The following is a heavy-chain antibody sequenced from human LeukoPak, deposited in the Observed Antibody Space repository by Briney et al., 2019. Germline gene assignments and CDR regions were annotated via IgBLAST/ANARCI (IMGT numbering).Heavy chain of an antibody. CDR2: IRYGGSNK. V-gene: IGHV3-30*02. CDR3: AKDGGYCSSTSCRRRWFDP. D-gene: IGHD2-2*01. J-gene: IGHJ5*02. CDR1: GFTFRNYG. Sequence: GGSLRLSCAASGFTFRNYGMAWVRPVPGKGLEWVAFIRYGGSNKYYADSVKGRFTISRDNSKNTLYLQMNSLRAEDTAVYYCAKDGGYCSSTSCRRRWFDPWGQGTLVTVSS.